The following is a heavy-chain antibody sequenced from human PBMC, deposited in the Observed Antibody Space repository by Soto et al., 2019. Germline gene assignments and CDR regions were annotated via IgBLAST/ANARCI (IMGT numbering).Heavy chain of an antibody. D-gene: IGHD1-1*01. V-gene: IGHV3-21*01. J-gene: IGHJ6*02. CDR3: ERDFRDDPYYYGMDV. CDR1: GFTFSSYS. CDR2: ISSSSYI. Sequence: PGGSLRLSCAASGFTFSSYSMNWVRQAPGKGLEWVSSISSSSYIYYADSVKGRFTISRDNAKNSLYLQMNSLRAEDTAVYYCERDFRDDPYYYGMDVCGQGPTVTVYS.